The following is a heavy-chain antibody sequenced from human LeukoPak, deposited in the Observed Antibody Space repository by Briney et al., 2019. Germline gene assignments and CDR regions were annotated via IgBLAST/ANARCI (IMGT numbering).Heavy chain of an antibody. CDR1: GGSISSYY. V-gene: IGHV4-4*07. CDR3: ASVAALYCRGGSCYDWFDP. J-gene: IGHJ5*02. CDR2: IYTSGST. D-gene: IGHD2-15*01. Sequence: SETLSLTCTVSGGSISSYYWSWIRQPAGKGLEWIGRIYTSGSTNYNPSLKTGVTMSVDTSKHQFSLKLSSVPAADTAVYYCASVAALYCRGGSCYDWFDPWGQGNLVTVSS.